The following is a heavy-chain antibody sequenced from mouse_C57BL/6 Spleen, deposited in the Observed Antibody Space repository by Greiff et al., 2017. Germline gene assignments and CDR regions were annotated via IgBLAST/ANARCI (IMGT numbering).Heavy chain of an antibody. CDR1: GYTFTSYW. CDR2: IDPSDSET. CDR3: ARNGAYYSNPYY. V-gene: IGHV1-52*01. J-gene: IGHJ2*01. Sequence: LVRPGSSVKLSCKASGYTFTSYWMHWVKQRPIQGLEWIGNIDPSDSETHYNQKFKDKATLTVDKSSSTAYMQLSSLTSEDSAVYYCARNGAYYSNPYYWGQGTTLTVSS. D-gene: IGHD2-5*01.